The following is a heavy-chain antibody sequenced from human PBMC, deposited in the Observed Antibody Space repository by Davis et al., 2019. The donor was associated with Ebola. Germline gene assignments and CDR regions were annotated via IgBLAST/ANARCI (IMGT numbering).Heavy chain of an antibody. CDR3: ASNPPGYFDWLFDY. V-gene: IGHV3-48*02. CDR1: GFTFSSYS. D-gene: IGHD3-9*01. Sequence: PGGSLRLSCAASGFTFSSYSMNWVRQAPGKGLEWVSYISSSSSTIYYADSVKGRFTISRDNAKNSLYLQMNSLRDEDTAVYYCASNPPGYFDWLFDYWGQGTLVTVSS. CDR2: ISSSSSTI. J-gene: IGHJ4*02.